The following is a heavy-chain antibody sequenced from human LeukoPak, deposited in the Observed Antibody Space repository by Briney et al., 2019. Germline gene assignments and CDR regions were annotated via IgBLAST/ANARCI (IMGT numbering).Heavy chain of an antibody. J-gene: IGHJ4*02. CDR3: ARARPPLYFDY. CDR1: GGSISSYY. CDR2: INHSGST. V-gene: IGHV4-34*01. Sequence: SETLSLTCTVSGGSISSYYWSWIRQPPGKGLEWIGEINHSGSTNYNPSLKSRVTISVDTSKNQFSLKLSSVTAADTAVYYCARARPPLYFDYWGQGTLVTVSS.